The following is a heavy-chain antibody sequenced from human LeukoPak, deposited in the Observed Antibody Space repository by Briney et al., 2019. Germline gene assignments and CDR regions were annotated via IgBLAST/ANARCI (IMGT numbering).Heavy chain of an antibody. Sequence: GASVKVSCKASGYTFTCYTINWVRQAPGQGLEWMGWISVHNGNTKYAQKLQGRVTLTTDTSTSTAYMELRSLRSDDTAVYYCARDRMILGVPFDYWGQGTLVTVSS. V-gene: IGHV1-18*01. D-gene: IGHD3-10*01. CDR2: ISVHNGNT. J-gene: IGHJ4*02. CDR1: GYTFTCYT. CDR3: ARDRMILGVPFDY.